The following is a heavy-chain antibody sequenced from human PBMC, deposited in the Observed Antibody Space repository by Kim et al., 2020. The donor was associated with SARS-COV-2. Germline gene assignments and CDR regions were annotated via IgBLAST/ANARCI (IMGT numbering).Heavy chain of an antibody. CDR2: TRDKANSYTT. Sequence: GGSLRLSCAASGFTFSDHYMDWVRQAPGKGLEWVGRTRDKANSYTTEYAASVKGRFTISRDDSKNSLYLQMNSLKTEDTAVYYCARRPVGAYWFFDLWGRSTLVIASS. V-gene: IGHV3-72*01. J-gene: IGHJ2*01. CDR1: GFTFSDHY. CDR3: ARRPVGAYWFFDL. D-gene: IGHD1-26*01.